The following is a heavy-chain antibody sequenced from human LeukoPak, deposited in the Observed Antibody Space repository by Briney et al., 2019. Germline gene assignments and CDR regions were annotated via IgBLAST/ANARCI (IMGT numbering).Heavy chain of an antibody. CDR2: ISAYNGDT. CDR3: ARVYQYDILTGYIDY. CDR1: GYTFTGYG. D-gene: IGHD3-9*01. Sequence: ASVKVSCKASGYTFTGYGISWVRQAPGQGLEWMGWISAYNGDTNYAQKLQGRVTMTTDTSTSTAYMELRSLRSDDTAVYYCARVYQYDILTGYIDYWGQGTLVTVSS. J-gene: IGHJ4*02. V-gene: IGHV1-18*01.